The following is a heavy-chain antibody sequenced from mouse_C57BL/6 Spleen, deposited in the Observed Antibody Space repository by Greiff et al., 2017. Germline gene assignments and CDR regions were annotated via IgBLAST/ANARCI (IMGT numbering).Heavy chain of an antibody. J-gene: IGHJ3*01. Sequence: QVQLQQPGAELVKPGASVKMSCKASGYTFTSYWITWVKQRPGQGLEWIGDIYPGSGSTNYNEKFKSKATLTVDPSSSTAYMQLSSLTSEDSAVYDVARGGYSNSSPWFAYWGQGTLVTVSA. CDR1: GYTFTSYW. CDR3: ARGGYSNSSPWFAY. D-gene: IGHD2-5*01. V-gene: IGHV1-55*01. CDR2: IYPGSGST.